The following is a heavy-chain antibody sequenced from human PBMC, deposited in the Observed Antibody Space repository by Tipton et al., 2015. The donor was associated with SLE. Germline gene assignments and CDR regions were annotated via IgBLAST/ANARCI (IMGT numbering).Heavy chain of an antibody. CDR1: GGSISSYY. CDR2: IHNTGRT. D-gene: IGHD2-15*01. Sequence: TLSLTCTVSGGSISSYYWNWVRQPPGKGLEWIGYIHNTGRTNYNPSLKSRVAMSVDTSKQYSLNLGSVTAADTAIYYCARATCSVGVCYFDSWGQVARVSVSS. J-gene: IGHJ4*02. V-gene: IGHV4-59*01. CDR3: ARATCSVGVCYFDS.